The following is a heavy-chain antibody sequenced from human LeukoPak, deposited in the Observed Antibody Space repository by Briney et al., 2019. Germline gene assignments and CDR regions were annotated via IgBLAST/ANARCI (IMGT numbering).Heavy chain of an antibody. V-gene: IGHV1-8*01. CDR1: GYTFTSYD. D-gene: IGHD2-2*01. CDR2: MNPNSGNT. J-gene: IGHJ4*02. Sequence: ASVKVSCKASGYTFTSYDINWVRQATGQGLEWMGWMNPNSGNTGYAQKFQGKVTMTRNTSISTAYMELSSLRSEDTAVYYCARCGLPSLSSTSCLFDYWGQGTLVTVSS. CDR3: ARCGLPSLSSTSCLFDY.